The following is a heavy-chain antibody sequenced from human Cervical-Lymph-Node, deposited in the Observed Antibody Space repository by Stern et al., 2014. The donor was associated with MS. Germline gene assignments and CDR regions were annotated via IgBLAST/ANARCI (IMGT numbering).Heavy chain of an antibody. CDR3: GRRNCPNGICYIDY. J-gene: IGHJ4*02. Sequence: VQLVESGPEVKKPGASVQVSCKTSGYTFTDYYIHWVRQAHGQGLEWVGRINPNSGVADYAQQFQGRVTLTGDTSTTTSYMDLRSLRYDDTAVYYCGRRNCPNGICYIDYWGQGSLVTVSS. CDR2: INPNSGVA. V-gene: IGHV1-2*06. CDR1: GYTFTDYY. D-gene: IGHD2-8*01.